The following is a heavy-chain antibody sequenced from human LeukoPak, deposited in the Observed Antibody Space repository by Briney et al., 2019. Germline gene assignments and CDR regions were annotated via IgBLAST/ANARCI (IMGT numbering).Heavy chain of an antibody. V-gene: IGHV4-59*01. Sequence: SETLSLTCTVPGGSISSYYWSWIRQPPGKGLEWIGYIYYSGSTNYNPSLKSRVTISVDTSKNQFSLKLSSVTAADTAVYYCARLWFGELRWFDPWGQGTLVTVSS. D-gene: IGHD3-10*01. J-gene: IGHJ5*02. CDR2: IYYSGST. CDR3: ARLWFGELRWFDP. CDR1: GGSISSYY.